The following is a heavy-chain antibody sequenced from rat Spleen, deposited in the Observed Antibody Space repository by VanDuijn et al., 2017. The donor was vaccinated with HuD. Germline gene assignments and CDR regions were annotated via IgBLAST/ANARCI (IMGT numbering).Heavy chain of an antibody. D-gene: IGHD1-2*01. Sequence: QVQLKESGPALVQPSQTLSLTCPVSGFSLISYSVNWVRQPPGKGLEWMGGIWGDGSTNYNSALKSRLSISRDTSKSQVFLKMNSLQTEDTAIYFCTRADVAGLSTDGIWGQGIMVTVSS. J-gene: IGHJ2*01. CDR1: GFSLISYS. CDR3: TRADVAGLSTDGI. V-gene: IGHV2-1*01. CDR2: IWGDGST.